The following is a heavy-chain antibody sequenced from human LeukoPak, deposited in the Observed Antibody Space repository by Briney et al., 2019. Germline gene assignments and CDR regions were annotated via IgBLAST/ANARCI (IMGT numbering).Heavy chain of an antibody. Sequence: PSEALSLTCAVSGGSISSYFWSLIRQPPREGLEWSGYIYYSGSTNYNPSLKSRVTISVDTSKNQFSLKLSSVTAADTAVYYCARALSWFDPWGQGTLVTVSS. CDR3: ARALSWFDP. V-gene: IGHV4-59*01. J-gene: IGHJ5*02. CDR1: GGSISSYF. CDR2: IYYSGST.